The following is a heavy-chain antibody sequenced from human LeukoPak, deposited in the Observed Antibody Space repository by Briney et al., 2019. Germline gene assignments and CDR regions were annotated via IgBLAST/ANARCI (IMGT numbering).Heavy chain of an antibody. CDR2: IYYSGSS. D-gene: IGHD3-22*01. CDR1: GGSIKSGNYY. V-gene: IGHV4-61*01. Sequence: SETLSLTCTVSGGSIKSGNYYWSWIRQPAGKGLEWIAYIYYSGSSNYNPSLKSRVTISVDTSKNQFSLNLRSVTAADTAVYYCARKAPSPYDSSGYYKGRHFDYWGQGTLVTVSS. CDR3: ARKAPSPYDSSGYYKGRHFDY. J-gene: IGHJ4*02.